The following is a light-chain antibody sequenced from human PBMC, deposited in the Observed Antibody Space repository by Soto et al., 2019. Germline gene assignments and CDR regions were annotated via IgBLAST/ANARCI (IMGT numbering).Light chain of an antibody. CDR2: DAS. Sequence: EIVLTQSPGTPSLSRGERAARSCRASQSVSSSYLAWYQQKPGQAPRLLIYDASTRATGIPDRFSGGGSGTEFTLTISSLQSEDFVVYYCQQYNSWPPITFGQGTRLEIK. CDR3: QQYNSWPPIT. J-gene: IGKJ5*01. CDR1: QSVSSSY. V-gene: IGKV3-15*01.